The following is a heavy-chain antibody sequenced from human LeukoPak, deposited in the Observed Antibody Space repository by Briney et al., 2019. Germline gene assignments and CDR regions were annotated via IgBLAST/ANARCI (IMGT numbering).Heavy chain of an antibody. CDR1: GFTFSSYG. J-gene: IGHJ4*02. V-gene: IGHV3-30*02. Sequence: GGSLRLSCAASGFTFSSYGMHWVRQAPGKGLEWVTFIRYDGNNKYYADSVKGRFTISRDNSKNTPYLQMNSLRAEDTAVYYCAKEFCAGTSCPSDYWGQGTLVTVSS. CDR3: AKEFCAGTSCPSDY. D-gene: IGHD2-2*01. CDR2: IRYDGNNK.